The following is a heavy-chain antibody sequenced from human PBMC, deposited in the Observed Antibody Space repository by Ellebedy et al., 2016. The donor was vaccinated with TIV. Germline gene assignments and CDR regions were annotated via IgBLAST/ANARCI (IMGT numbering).Heavy chain of an antibody. Sequence: MPSETLSLTCSFSAGSVTNEGRTWTWIRQPPGGGLQLIGYIYNGGATNYNVSLRGRATIDVDTSNNQISLQLRSVTAEDTAVYYGATHRDEWLTTGLEYWGQGTVVIVSS. D-gene: IGHD6-19*01. J-gene: IGHJ4*02. V-gene: IGHV4-61*08. CDR3: ATHRDEWLTTGLEY. CDR1: AGSVTNEGRT. CDR2: IYNGGAT.